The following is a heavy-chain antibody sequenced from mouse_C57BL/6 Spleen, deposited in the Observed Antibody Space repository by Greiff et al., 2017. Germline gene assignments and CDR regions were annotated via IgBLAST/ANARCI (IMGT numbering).Heavy chain of an antibody. J-gene: IGHJ2*01. D-gene: IGHD2-4*01. Sequence: QVQLQQPGAELVRPGSSVKLSCKASGYTFTSYWMDWVKQRPGQGLEWIGNIYPSDSETHYNQKFKDKATLTVDKSSSTAYRQLSSLTSEDSAVYYCARRDYDDADYWGQGTTLTVSS. CDR2: IYPSDSET. CDR1: GYTFTSYW. V-gene: IGHV1-61*01. CDR3: ARRDYDDADY.